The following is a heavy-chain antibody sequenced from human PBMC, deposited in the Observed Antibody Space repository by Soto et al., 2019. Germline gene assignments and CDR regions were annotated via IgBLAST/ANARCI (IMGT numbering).Heavy chain of an antibody. CDR3: ARVGGSLIAARLYFDY. V-gene: IGHV4-59*01. Sequence: QVQLQESGPGLVKPSETLSLTCTVSGGSISSYYWSWIRQPPGKGLEWIGYIYYSGSTNYNPSLTSRVTISVDTSKNQFSLKLSSVTAADTAVYYCARVGGSLIAARLYFDYWGQGTLVTVSS. D-gene: IGHD6-13*01. J-gene: IGHJ4*02. CDR2: IYYSGST. CDR1: GGSISSYY.